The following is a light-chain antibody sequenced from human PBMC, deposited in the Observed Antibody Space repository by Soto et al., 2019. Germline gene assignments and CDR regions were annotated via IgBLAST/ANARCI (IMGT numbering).Light chain of an antibody. J-gene: IGLJ3*02. Sequence: QSVLTQPRSVSGSPGQSVTISCTGTNSDVGGYNYVSWYQQYPGKAPKLMISGVSERPSGVPDRFSGSKSGNTASLTISGLQAEDEADYYCCSYVDTDTWVFGGGTKGPS. CDR3: CSYVDTDTWV. CDR1: NSDVGGYNY. CDR2: GVS. V-gene: IGLV2-11*01.